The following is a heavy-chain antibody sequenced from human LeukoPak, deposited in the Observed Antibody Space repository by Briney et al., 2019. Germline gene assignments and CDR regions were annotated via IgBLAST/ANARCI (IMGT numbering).Heavy chain of an antibody. CDR2: IIVSGAT. D-gene: IGHD6-25*01. CDR3: AKGSVGNADFAS. CDR1: GFTFSSFP. Sequence: GSLRLSCAASGFTFSSFPMTWVRQAPGKGLEWVSSIIVSGATYYADSVKGRFTISRDSFRGMLFLQMGSLRVEDTAVYFCAKGSVGNADFASWGQGALVTVSS. J-gene: IGHJ4*02. V-gene: IGHV3-23*01.